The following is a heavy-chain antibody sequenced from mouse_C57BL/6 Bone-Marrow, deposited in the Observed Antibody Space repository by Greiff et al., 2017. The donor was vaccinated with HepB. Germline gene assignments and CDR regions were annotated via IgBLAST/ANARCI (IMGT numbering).Heavy chain of an antibody. CDR2: INPNNGGT. V-gene: IGHV1-26*01. CDR3: ARGAYGSSYGGYWYFDV. CDR1: GYTFTDYY. D-gene: IGHD1-1*01. J-gene: IGHJ1*03. Sequence: VQLQQSGPELVKPGASVKISCKASGYTFTDYYMNWVKQSHGKSLEWIGDINPNNGGTSYNQKFKGKATLTVDKSSSTAYMELRSLRSEDSAVYYCARGAYGSSYGGYWYFDVWGTGTTVTVSS.